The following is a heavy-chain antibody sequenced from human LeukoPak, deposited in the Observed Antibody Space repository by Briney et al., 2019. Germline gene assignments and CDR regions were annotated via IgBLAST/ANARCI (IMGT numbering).Heavy chain of an antibody. CDR1: GFTFSSYE. J-gene: IGHJ4*02. V-gene: IGHV3-48*03. D-gene: IGHD5-12*01. Sequence: GSLRLSCAASGFTFSSYEMNWVRQAPGKGLEWVSYISSSGSTIYYADSVKGRFTISRDDAKNSLYLQMNSLRGDDTAVYYCAGERGGYGFYWGQGTLVTVSS. CDR2: ISSSGSTI. CDR3: AGERGGYGFY.